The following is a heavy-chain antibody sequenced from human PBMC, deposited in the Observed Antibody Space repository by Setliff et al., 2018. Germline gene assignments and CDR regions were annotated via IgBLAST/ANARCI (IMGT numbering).Heavy chain of an antibody. CDR3: ARDLGHVGDSDY. D-gene: IGHD2-21*02. CDR2: IGHTGSI. CDR1: GYSISSGFI. Sequence: PSETLSLTCTVSGYSISSGFIWGWIRQPPGKGLEWVGNIGHTGSINYNPSLKSRLTISRDTSKNQVSLKLNSVTATDTAVYYCARDLGHVGDSDYWGQGILVTVSS. V-gene: IGHV4-38-2*02. J-gene: IGHJ4*02.